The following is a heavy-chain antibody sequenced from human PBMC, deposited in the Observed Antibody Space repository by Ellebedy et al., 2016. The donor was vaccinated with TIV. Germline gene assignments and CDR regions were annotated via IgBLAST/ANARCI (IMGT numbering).Heavy chain of an antibody. V-gene: IGHV1-2*02. CDR2: INPNSGDI. J-gene: IGHJ3*02. D-gene: IGHD3-22*01. Sequence: ASVKVSXKASGNTFTDYYIHWVRQAPGQGLEWMGWINPNSGDINYAQKFQGRVTMTRDTSISTAYMELRRLRSDDTAVYYCARIGYDTTGYYTDAFDIWGQGTMVTVSS. CDR1: GNTFTDYY. CDR3: ARIGYDTTGYYTDAFDI.